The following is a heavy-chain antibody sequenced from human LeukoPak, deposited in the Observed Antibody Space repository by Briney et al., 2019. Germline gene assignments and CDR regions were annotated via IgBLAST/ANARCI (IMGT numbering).Heavy chain of an antibody. V-gene: IGHV3-7*01. CDR3: ARAYYDSSGYYYVYFDF. J-gene: IGHJ4*02. CDR2: IKHDGSEK. D-gene: IGHD3-22*01. CDR1: GFTFSSYG. Sequence: PGGSLRLSCAASGFTFSSYGMSWVRQAPGKGLEWVANIKHDGSEKYYEDSVKGRFTISRDNAKNSLYLQMNSLRAEDTAVYYCARAYYDSSGYYYVYFDFWGPGTLVTASS.